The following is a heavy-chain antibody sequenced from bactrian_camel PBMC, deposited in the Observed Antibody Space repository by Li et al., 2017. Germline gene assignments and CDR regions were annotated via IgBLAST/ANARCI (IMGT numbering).Heavy chain of an antibody. Sequence: VQLVESGGGSVQAGGSLRLSCTASGYTSDHYCLAWFRQAPGREREGVAAISPGGGRTYYTESVEGRFTISQDSARNTVYLQMNNLQPEDTATYYCAEGRGSRGEHCYSLNYWGQGTQVTVS. CDR3: AEGRGSRGEHCYSLNY. J-gene: IGHJ4*01. D-gene: IGHD6*01. V-gene: IGHV3S1*01. CDR2: ISPGGGRT. CDR1: GYTSDHYC.